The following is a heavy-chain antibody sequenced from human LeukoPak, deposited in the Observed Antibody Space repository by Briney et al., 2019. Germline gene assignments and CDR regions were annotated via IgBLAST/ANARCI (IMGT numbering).Heavy chain of an antibody. CDR1: GYSFTSYW. Sequence: KTGESLKISCKGSGYSFTSYWIGWVRQMPGKGLEWMGIIYPGDSDTRYSPSFQGQVTISADKSISTAYLQWSSLKASDTAMYYCATPTARSGVSMDVWGKGTTVTVSS. D-gene: IGHD3-3*01. CDR3: ATPTARSGVSMDV. J-gene: IGHJ6*03. V-gene: IGHV5-51*01. CDR2: IYPGDSDT.